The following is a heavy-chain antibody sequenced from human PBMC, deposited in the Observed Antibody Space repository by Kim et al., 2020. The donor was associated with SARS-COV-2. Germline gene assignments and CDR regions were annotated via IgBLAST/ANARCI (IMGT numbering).Heavy chain of an antibody. CDR3: ARDLYYGSGSYYSYYYYYGMDV. J-gene: IGHJ6*02. CDR1: GYTFTSYA. V-gene: IGHV1-3*01. Sequence: ASVKVSCKASGYTFTSYAMHWVRQAPGQRLEWMGWINAGNGNTKYSQKFQGRVTITRDTSASTAYMELSSLRSEDTAVYYCARDLYYGSGSYYSYYYYYGMDVWGQGTTVTVSS. D-gene: IGHD3-10*01. CDR2: INAGNGNT.